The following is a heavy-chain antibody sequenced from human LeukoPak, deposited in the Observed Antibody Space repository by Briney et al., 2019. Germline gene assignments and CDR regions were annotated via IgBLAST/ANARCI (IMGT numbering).Heavy chain of an antibody. CDR2: ISSSGSTI. CDR1: GFTFSDYY. J-gene: IGHJ4*02. Sequence: PGGSLRLSCAASGFTFSDYYMSWIRQAPGKGLEWVSYISSSGSTIYYADSVKGRFTISRDNAKNSLYLQMNSLRAEGTAVYYCARSSLIAARPSSYWGQGTLVTVSS. CDR3: ARSSLIAARPSSY. D-gene: IGHD6-6*01. V-gene: IGHV3-11*01.